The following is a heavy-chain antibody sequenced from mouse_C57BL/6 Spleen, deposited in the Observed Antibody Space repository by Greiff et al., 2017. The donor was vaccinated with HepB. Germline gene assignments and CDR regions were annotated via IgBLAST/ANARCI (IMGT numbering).Heavy chain of an antibody. J-gene: IGHJ2*01. CDR2: IYPRSGST. V-gene: IGHV1-81*01. CDR1: GYTFTSYG. CDR3: ANWEGY. D-gene: IGHD4-1*01. Sequence: QVQLKQSGAELARPGASVKLSCKASGYTFTSYGISWVKQRTGQGLEWIGEIYPRSGSTNYNEKFKSKATLTVDKSSSTAYMQLSSLTSEDSAVYYCANWEGYWGQGTTLTVSS.